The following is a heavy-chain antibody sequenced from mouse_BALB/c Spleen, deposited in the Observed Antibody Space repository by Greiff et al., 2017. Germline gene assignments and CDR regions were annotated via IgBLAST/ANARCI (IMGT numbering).Heavy chain of an antibody. D-gene: IGHD2-4*01. CDR3: ARTYYDYDAYAMDY. V-gene: IGHV5-9-3*01. CDR1: GFTFSSYA. Sequence: EVKLMVSGGGLVKPGGSLKLSCAASGFTFSSYAMSWVRQTPEKRLEWVATISSGGSFTYYPDSVKGRFTISRDNAKYTLYLQMSSLRSEDTAMYYCARTYYDYDAYAMDYWGEGTAVTVSS. J-gene: IGHJ4*01. CDR2: ISSGGSFT.